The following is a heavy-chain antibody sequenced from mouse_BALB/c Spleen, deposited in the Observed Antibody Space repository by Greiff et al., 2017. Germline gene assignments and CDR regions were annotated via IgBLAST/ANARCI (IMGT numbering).Heavy chain of an antibody. CDR2: IFPGSGNT. CDR3: TIFSLLRPPYAMDY. Sequence: VQLQQSGPELVKPGASVKISCKASGYSFTSYYIHWVKQRPGQGLEWIGWIFPGSGNTKYNEKFKGKATLTADTSSSTAYMQLSSLTSEDSAVYFCTIFSLLRPPYAMDYWGQGTSVTVSS. D-gene: IGHD1-2*01. V-gene: IGHV1-66*01. J-gene: IGHJ4*01. CDR1: GYSFTSYY.